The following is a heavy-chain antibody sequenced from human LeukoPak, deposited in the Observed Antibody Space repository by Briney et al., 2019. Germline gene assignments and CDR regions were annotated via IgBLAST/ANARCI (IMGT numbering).Heavy chain of an antibody. CDR2: IYYSGST. D-gene: IGHD3-10*01. Sequence: SETLSLTCTVSGGSISSSSYYWGWIRQPPGKGLEWIGSIYYSGSTYYNPSLKSRVTISVDTSKNQFSLKLSSVTAADTAVYYCARVPHYYFGYGYFDSWGREPWSPSPQ. CDR1: GGSISSSSYY. CDR3: ARVPHYYFGYGYFDS. V-gene: IGHV4-39*01. J-gene: IGHJ4*02.